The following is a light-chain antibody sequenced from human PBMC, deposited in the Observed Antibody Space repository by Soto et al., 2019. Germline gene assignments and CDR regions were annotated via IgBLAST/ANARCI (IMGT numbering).Light chain of an antibody. J-gene: IGKJ3*01. CDR3: QQLNSYPIT. V-gene: IGKV1-9*01. Sequence: DIQLTQSPSFLSASVGDRVTITRRASQGLSSYLAWYQQKPGMAPKLLIYSTSTLQSGVPARFSGSASGTEFTLTISSLQPEDFATYYCQQLNSYPITFGPGTKVDI. CDR2: STS. CDR1: QGLSSY.